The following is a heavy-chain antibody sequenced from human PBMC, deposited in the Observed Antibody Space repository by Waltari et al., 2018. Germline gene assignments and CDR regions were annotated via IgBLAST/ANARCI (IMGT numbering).Heavy chain of an antibody. V-gene: IGHV4-61*02. D-gene: IGHD6-13*01. CDR2: IYTSGST. CDR3: AGIAAVPGFGFDY. J-gene: IGHJ4*02. Sequence: QVQLQESGPGLVKPSQTLSLTCTVSGGSISSGSYYWSWIRQPAGKGLEWIGRIYTSGSTNYNPSLKSRVTISVDTSKNQFSLKLSSVTAADTAVYYCAGIAAVPGFGFDYWGQGTLVTVSS. CDR1: GGSISSGSYY.